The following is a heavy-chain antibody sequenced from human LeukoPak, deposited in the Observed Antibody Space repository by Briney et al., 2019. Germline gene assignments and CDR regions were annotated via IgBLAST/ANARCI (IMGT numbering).Heavy chain of an antibody. CDR2: INHSGST. CDR3: ARGSPGIAAAGSLDY. J-gene: IGHJ4*02. D-gene: IGHD6-13*01. V-gene: IGHV4-34*01. CDR1: GGSFSGYY. Sequence: SETLSLTWAVYGGSFSGYYWSWIRQPPGKGLEWIGEINHSGSTNYNPSLKSRVTISVDTSKNQFSLKLSSVTAADTAVYYCARGSPGIAAAGSLDYWGQGTLVTVSS.